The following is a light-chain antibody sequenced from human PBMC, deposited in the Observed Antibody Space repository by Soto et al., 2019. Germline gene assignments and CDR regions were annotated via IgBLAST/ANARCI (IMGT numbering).Light chain of an antibody. J-gene: IGKJ5*01. V-gene: IGKV1-5*03. CDR1: QNINSW. Sequence: DIHMTQSPSTLSGSVGDRVTITCRASQNINSWLAWYQQKPGKAPKLLIYEASSLEKGVPARFRGSGSGTDFTFTISRLQPEDTATYYCQQYENLPTFGQGTRLEI. CDR3: QQYENLPT. CDR2: EAS.